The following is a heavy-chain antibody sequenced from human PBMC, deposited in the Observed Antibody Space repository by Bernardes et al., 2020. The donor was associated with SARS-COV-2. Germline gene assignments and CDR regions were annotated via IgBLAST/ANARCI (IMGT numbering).Heavy chain of an antibody. CDR1: GFTFSSYG. Sequence: GGSLRLSCAASGFTFSSYGMHWVRQAPGKGLEWVAVIWYDGSNKYYADSVKGRFTISRDNSKNTLYLQMNSLRAEDTAVYYCARDEAYSSSWNYYGMDVWGQGTTVTVSS. D-gene: IGHD6-13*01. CDR3: ARDEAYSSSWNYYGMDV. J-gene: IGHJ6*02. CDR2: IWYDGSNK. V-gene: IGHV3-33*01.